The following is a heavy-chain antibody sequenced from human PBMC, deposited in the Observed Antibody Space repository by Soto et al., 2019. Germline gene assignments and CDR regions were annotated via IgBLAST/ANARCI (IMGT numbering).Heavy chain of an antibody. CDR2: INGGTGQT. Sequence: ASVKVSCKASGYSFSTYAVHWVRQAPGQSLEWMGWINGGTGQTKFSQRFQDRVTITRDTSATTAYMELSSLRSEDTAVYYCAKGSRMWTPDYWGQGTLVTVSS. CDR3: AKGSRMWTPDY. CDR1: GYSFSTYA. V-gene: IGHV1-3*01. D-gene: IGHD2-21*01. J-gene: IGHJ4*02.